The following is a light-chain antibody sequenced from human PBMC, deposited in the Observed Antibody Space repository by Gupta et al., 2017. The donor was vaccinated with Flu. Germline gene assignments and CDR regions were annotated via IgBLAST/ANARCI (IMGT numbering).Light chain of an antibody. V-gene: IGLV2-11*01. CDR3: CSYAGSYTLI. J-gene: IGLJ2*01. CDR2: DVN. CDR1: SSDVGGYNY. Sequence: TSSDVGGYNYVSWYQQYPGKAPKRMIYDVNERPSGVPDRFSGSKSGNTASLTISGLQAEDEADYYCCSYAGSYTLIFGGGTWLTVL.